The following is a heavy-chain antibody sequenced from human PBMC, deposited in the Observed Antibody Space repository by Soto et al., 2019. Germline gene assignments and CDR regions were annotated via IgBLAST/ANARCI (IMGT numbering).Heavy chain of an antibody. V-gene: IGHV4-34*01. CDR2: INHSGST. D-gene: IGHD4-4*01. CDR1: GGSFSGYY. CDR3: ARGRGYSNYPGGYYYYGMDV. J-gene: IGHJ6*02. Sequence: SETLSLTCAVYGGSFSGYYWSWIRQPPGKGLEWIGEINHSGSTNYNPSLKSRVTISVDTSKNQFSLKLSSVTAADTAVYYCARGRGYSNYPGGYYYYGMDVWGQGTTVTVSS.